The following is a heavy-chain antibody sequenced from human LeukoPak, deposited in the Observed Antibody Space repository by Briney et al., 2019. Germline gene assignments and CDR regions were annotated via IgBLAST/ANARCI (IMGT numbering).Heavy chain of an antibody. CDR2: ISSSSSYI. V-gene: IGHV3-21*01. CDR3: ARELRTNDAFDI. D-gene: IGHD1-1*01. CDR1: GFTFSSYS. J-gene: IGHJ3*02. Sequence: GGSLRLSCAASGFTFSSYSMNWVRQAPGKGLEWVSSISSSSSYIYYADSVKGRFTISRDNAKNSLYLQMNSLRAEDTAVYYCARELRTNDAFDIWGQGTMVTVSS.